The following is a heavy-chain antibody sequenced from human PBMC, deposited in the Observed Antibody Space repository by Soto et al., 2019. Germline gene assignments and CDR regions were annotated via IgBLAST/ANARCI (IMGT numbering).Heavy chain of an antibody. Sequence: GGSLRLSCAASGFSFSDYYMSWIRQAPGKGLEWVSYMSFSGSSIYYADSVKGRFTISRDNAKSSLYLQMNSLRAEDTAVYYGARDIEPPGLFFDYWGQGTLVTVSS. CDR3: ARDIEPPGLFFDY. CDR1: GFSFSDYY. V-gene: IGHV3-11*01. CDR2: MSFSGSSI. J-gene: IGHJ4*02. D-gene: IGHD6-13*01.